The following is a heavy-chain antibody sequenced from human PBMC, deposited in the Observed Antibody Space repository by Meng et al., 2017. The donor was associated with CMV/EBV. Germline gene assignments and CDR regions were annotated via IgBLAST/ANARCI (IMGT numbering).Heavy chain of an antibody. Sequence: GGSLRLSCAASGFTFSSYWMGWVRQAPGKGLEWVANIKQDGSEKYYVDSVKGRFTISRDNAKNSLYLQMNSLRAEDTAVYYCARDDCSGGSCSYGMDVWGQGTTVTVSS. J-gene: IGHJ6*02. CDR1: GFTFSSYW. V-gene: IGHV3-7*01. D-gene: IGHD2-15*01. CDR3: ARDDCSGGSCSYGMDV. CDR2: IKQDGSEK.